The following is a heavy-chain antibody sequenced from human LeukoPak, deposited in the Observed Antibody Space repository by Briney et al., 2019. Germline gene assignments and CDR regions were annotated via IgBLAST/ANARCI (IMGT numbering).Heavy chain of an antibody. Sequence: SETLSLTCTVSGGSISSYYWSWIRQPPGKRLEWIGYVYSSGSTNYNPSLKSRVTLSVDTSENQFSLKLSSVTAADTAVYYCARYCSSTSCYTTSIASPFDYWGQGTLVTVSS. CDR1: GGSISSYY. D-gene: IGHD2-2*02. J-gene: IGHJ4*02. CDR2: VYSSGST. V-gene: IGHV4-59*08. CDR3: ARYCSSTSCYTTSIASPFDY.